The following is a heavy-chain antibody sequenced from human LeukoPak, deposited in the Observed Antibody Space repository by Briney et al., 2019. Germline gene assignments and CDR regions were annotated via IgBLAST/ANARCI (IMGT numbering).Heavy chain of an antibody. D-gene: IGHD2-15*01. CDR2: ISSSGSTI. Sequence: PGGSLRLSYAASGFTFSSYEMNWVRQAAGKGLEWVSYISSSGSTIYYEDSVKGRFTISRDKDKNSLYLQMNSLRAEDTAVYYCARVVVAATRYYFDYWGQGTLVTVSS. CDR1: GFTFSSYE. V-gene: IGHV3-48*03. J-gene: IGHJ4*02. CDR3: ARVVVAATRYYFDY.